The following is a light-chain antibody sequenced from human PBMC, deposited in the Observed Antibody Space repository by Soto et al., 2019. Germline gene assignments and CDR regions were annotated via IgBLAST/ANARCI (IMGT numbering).Light chain of an antibody. Sequence: QSVLTQPPLVSGAPGQRVTISCTGSSSNIGAGYDVHWYQQLPGTAPKLLISGDTNRPSGVPDRFSGSKSGTSASLAITGLRAEDEADYYCQSFDSSLSGWLFGGGTKLTVL. V-gene: IGLV1-40*01. CDR2: GDT. CDR1: SSNIGAGYD. J-gene: IGLJ3*02. CDR3: QSFDSSLSGWL.